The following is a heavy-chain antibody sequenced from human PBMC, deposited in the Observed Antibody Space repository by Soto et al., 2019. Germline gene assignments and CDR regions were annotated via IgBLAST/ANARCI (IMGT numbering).Heavy chain of an antibody. CDR3: ARSGSSTSCYDY. CDR2: IRKQANIYTT. Sequence: EVQLVESGGGLVQPGGSLRLSCVGSGFTFSDHYIDWVRQAPGKGLEWGGRIRKQANIYTTHYAASVKGRFTISRDDPKNSLFLQMNSLKTEDTAVYFCARSGSSTSCYDYWGQGTLVTVSS. D-gene: IGHD2-2*01. J-gene: IGHJ4*02. V-gene: IGHV3-72*01. CDR1: GFTFSDHY.